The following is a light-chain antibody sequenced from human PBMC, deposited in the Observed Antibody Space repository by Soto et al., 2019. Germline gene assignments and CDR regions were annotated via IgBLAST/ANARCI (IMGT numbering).Light chain of an antibody. J-gene: IGLJ2*01. Sequence: QSVLTQPPSVSAAPGQKVTISCSGTSSDVGGYDYVSWYQEHPGKAPKLLIYDVHKRPSGVPDRFSGSKSGNTASLTLSGLQADDEADYYCCSYAGSYTVLFGGGTKLTVL. CDR3: CSYAGSYTVL. CDR2: DVH. V-gene: IGLV2-11*01. CDR1: SSDVGGYDY.